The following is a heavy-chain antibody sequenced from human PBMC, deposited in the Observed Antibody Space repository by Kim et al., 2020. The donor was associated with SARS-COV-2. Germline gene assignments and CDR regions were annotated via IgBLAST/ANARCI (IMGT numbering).Heavy chain of an antibody. CDR3: ARRSITGTTY. D-gene: IGHD1-7*01. V-gene: IGHV4-34*01. J-gene: IGHJ4*02. Sequence: TTYNPSLTSRVTRSVDTSKNQFSLKLSSVTAADTAVYYCARRSITGTTYWGQGTLVTVSS. CDR2: T.